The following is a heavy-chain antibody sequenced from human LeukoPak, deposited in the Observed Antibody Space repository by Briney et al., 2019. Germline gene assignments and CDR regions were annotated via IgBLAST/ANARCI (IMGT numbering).Heavy chain of an antibody. CDR1: GGSISSYY. V-gene: IGHV4-59*01. CDR3: AILYSGSYDTGSFDYFNY. J-gene: IGHJ4*02. D-gene: IGHD1-26*01. Sequence: SETLSLTCTVSGGSISSYYWSWIRQPPGKGLEWIGYMYYSGSTNYNPSLKSRVTISVDTSKNQFSLTLSSVTAADTAVYYGAILYSGSYDTGSFDYFNYWGQGTLVTVSS. CDR2: MYYSGST.